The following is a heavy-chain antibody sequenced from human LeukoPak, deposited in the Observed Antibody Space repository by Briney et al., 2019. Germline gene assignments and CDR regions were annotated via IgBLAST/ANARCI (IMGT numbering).Heavy chain of an antibody. Sequence: GGSLRLSCAASGFMFSSNWMSWVRQAPGKGLEWVANIKEDGTETYYVDSVKGRFTISRDNAKNSLYLQMNSLRVEDTAVYYCAKEGRSLQTYWGQGTLVTVSS. CDR3: AKEGRSLQTY. CDR1: GFMFSSNW. CDR2: IKEDGTET. V-gene: IGHV3-7*03. J-gene: IGHJ4*02. D-gene: IGHD5-24*01.